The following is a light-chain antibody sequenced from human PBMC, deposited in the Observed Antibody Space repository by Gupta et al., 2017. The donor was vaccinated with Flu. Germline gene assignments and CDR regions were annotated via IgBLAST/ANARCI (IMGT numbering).Light chain of an antibody. J-gene: IGKJ1*01. V-gene: IGKV1-5*03. CDR2: KAS. CDR3: QQYKTYSRT. Sequence: PSTLSASIGDRVPITCLSSQSISSWLAWYQQKPGKAPKLLIYKASTLESGVPSRFSGSGSGTEFTLTISSLQPDDFATYYCQQYKTYSRTFGQGTKVEIK. CDR1: QSISSW.